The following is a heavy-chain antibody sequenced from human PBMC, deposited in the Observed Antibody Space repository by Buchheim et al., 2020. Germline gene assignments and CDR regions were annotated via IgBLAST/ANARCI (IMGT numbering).Heavy chain of an antibody. CDR3: ARDQDLLYFDWSDAYYGMDV. J-gene: IGHJ6*02. CDR1: GYTFTGYY. V-gene: IGHV1-2*02. CDR2: INPNSGGT. D-gene: IGHD3-9*01. Sequence: QVQLVQSGAEVKKPGASVKVSCKASGYTFTGYYMHWVRQAPGQGLEWMGWINPNSGGTNYAQKFQGRVTMTRDTSISPAYMELSRLRSDDTAVYYCARDQDLLYFDWSDAYYGMDVWGQGTT.